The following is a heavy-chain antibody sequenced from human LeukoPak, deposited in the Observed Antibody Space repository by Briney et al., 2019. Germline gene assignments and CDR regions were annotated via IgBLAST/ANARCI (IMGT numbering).Heavy chain of an antibody. V-gene: IGHV4-39*07. Sequence: SETLSLTCTVSGGSVSSYYWGWIRQPPGKGLEWIGSIYYSGSTYYNPSLKSRVTISVDTSKNQFSLKLSSVTAADTAVYYCARHLYESRGQTSFDYWGQGTLVTVSS. CDR3: ARHLYESRGQTSFDY. D-gene: IGHD3-22*01. CDR2: IYYSGST. CDR1: GGSVSSYY. J-gene: IGHJ4*02.